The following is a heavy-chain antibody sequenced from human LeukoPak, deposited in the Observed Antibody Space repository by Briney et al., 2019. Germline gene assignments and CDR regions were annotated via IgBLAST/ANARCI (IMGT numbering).Heavy chain of an antibody. D-gene: IGHD4-17*01. CDR1: GFTFSSYS. Sequence: GGSLRLSCAASGFTFSSYSMNWVRQAPGKGLEWVSGISWNSGSIGYADSVKGRFTISRDNAKNSLYLQMNSLRAEDTALYYCAKSYGDSSFAYWGQGTLVTVSS. CDR3: AKSYGDSSFAY. J-gene: IGHJ4*02. V-gene: IGHV3-9*01. CDR2: ISWNSGSI.